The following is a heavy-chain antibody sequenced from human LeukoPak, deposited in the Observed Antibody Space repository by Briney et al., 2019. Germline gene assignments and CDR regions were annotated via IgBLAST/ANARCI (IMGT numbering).Heavy chain of an antibody. CDR3: ARSSLATSDPFDY. Sequence: GGSLRLSCAASGFTFNNYAMTWVRQAPGKGLEWVSTITGSGGRTYYADSVKGRFTIYRDNSKNTLHLQMNSLRAEDTAAYYCARSSLATSDPFDYWGQGTLVTVSS. V-gene: IGHV3-23*01. J-gene: IGHJ4*02. CDR2: ITGSGGRT. CDR1: GFTFNNYA.